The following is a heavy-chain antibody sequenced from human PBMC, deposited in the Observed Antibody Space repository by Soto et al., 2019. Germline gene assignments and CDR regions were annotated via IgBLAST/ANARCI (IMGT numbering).Heavy chain of an antibody. D-gene: IGHD3-3*01. V-gene: IGHV4-34*01. J-gene: IGHJ6*02. CDR2: INHSGST. Sequence: LSLTCAVYGGSFSGYYWSWISQPPGKGLEWIGEINHSGSTNYNPSLKSRVTISVDTSKNQFSLKLSSVTAADTAVYYCARGRGVLRFLEWSTYGMDVWGQGTTVTVSS. CDR3: ARGRGVLRFLEWSTYGMDV. CDR1: GGSFSGYY.